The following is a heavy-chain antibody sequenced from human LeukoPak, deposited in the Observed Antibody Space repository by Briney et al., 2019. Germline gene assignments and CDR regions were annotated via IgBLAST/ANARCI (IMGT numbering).Heavy chain of an antibody. CDR1: GGTFSSYA. V-gene: IGHV1-69*01. J-gene: IGHJ4*02. D-gene: IGHD2-21*02. CDR3: ARVRDCGGDCYTDYFDY. CDR2: IIPIFGTA. Sequence: ASVKVSCKASGGTFSSYAISWVRQAPGQGLEWMGGIIPIFGTANYAQKFQGRVTITADESTSTAYMELSSLRSEDTAVYYCARVRDCGGDCYTDYFDYWGQGTLVTVSS.